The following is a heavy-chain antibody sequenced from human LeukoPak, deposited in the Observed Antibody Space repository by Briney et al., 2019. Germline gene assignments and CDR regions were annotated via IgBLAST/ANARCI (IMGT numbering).Heavy chain of an antibody. J-gene: IGHJ4*02. D-gene: IGHD3-22*01. CDR2: LSTSGNYI. CDR3: ARGAYNSGGTLEI. V-gene: IGHV3-21*01. CDR1: GFTFSSYS. Sequence: GGSLRLSCAASGFTFSSYSMNWFRQAPGKGREGVSYLSTSGNYIYYSDSVKGRFTISRDNAKNSLYLQMHSLRADDTAVYYCARGAYNSGGTLEIWGQGTLVTVSS.